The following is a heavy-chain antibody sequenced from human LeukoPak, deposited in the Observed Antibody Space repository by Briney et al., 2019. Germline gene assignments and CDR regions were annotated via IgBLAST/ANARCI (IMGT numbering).Heavy chain of an antibody. V-gene: IGHV4-59*01. D-gene: IGHD3-22*01. CDR3: ARSPLNYYDSSGYYL. Sequence: SETLSLTCTVSGGSISGYYWSWIRQPPGKGLEWIGYIYYSGSTNYNPSLKSRVTISVDTSKNQFSLKLSSVTAADTAVYYCARSPLNYYDSSGYYLWGQGTLVTVSS. CDR2: IYYSGST. CDR1: GGSISGYY. J-gene: IGHJ5*02.